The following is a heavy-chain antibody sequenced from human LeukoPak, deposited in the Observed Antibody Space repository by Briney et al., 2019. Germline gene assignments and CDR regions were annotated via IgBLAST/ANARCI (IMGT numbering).Heavy chain of an antibody. V-gene: IGHV3-21*01. D-gene: IGHD3-10*01. CDR1: GFTFSSYS. J-gene: IGHJ6*03. CDR3: ARDRSTMVRDYYYYMDG. CDR2: ISSSSSYI. Sequence: PGGSLRLSCAASGFTFSSYSMNWVRQAPGKGLEWVSSISSSSSYIYYADSVKGRFTISRDNAKNSLYLQMNSLRAEDTAVYYCARDRSTMVRDYYYYMDGWGKGTTVTVSS.